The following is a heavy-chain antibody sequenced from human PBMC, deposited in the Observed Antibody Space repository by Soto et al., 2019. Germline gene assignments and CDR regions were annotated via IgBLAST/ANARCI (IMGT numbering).Heavy chain of an antibody. CDR2: TSAYTDDP. Sequence: QGQLVQSGAEVKKPGASVKVSCTASGNTFTNFGVTWVRQAPGQGLEWMGWTSAYTDDPNYAQKFQGRVTMTIDTSTSTAYLDLRSLTSDDTAVYYCARVIPGAEAWCDPWGQGTLVTVSS. D-gene: IGHD2-2*01. CDR3: ARVIPGAEAWCDP. V-gene: IGHV1-18*01. CDR1: GNTFTNFG. J-gene: IGHJ5*02.